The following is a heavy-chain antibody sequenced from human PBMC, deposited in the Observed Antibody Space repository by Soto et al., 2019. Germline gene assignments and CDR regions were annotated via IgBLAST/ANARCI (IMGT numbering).Heavy chain of an antibody. D-gene: IGHD4-17*01. CDR2: IYYSGTT. V-gene: IGHV4-59*01. CDR1: GGSISNYY. Sequence: SETLSLTCTVSGGSISNYYWSWIRQPPGKGLEWIGYIYYSGTTNYNPSLRSRVTISVDTSRNQFSLELSSVTAADTAVYYCARDGDYQGFYYYYGMDVWGQGTTVTVSS. CDR3: ARDGDYQGFYYYYGMDV. J-gene: IGHJ6*02.